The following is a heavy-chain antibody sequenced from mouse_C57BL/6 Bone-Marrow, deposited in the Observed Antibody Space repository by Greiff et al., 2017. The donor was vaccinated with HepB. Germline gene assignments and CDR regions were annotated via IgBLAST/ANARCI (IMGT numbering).Heavy chain of an antibody. CDR2: IYPGGGYT. CDR1: GYTFTNYW. Sequence: VQLQQSGAELVRPGTSVKMSCKASGYTFTNYWIGWAKQRPGHGLEWIGDIYPGGGYTNYNEKFKGKATLTADKSSSTAYMQFSSLTSEDSAIYYCARSGLFWYFDVWGTGTTVTVSS. J-gene: IGHJ1*03. V-gene: IGHV1-63*01. D-gene: IGHD3-1*01. CDR3: ARSGLFWYFDV.